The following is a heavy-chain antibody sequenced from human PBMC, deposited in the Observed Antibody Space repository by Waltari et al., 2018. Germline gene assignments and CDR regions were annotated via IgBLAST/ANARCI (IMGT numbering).Heavy chain of an antibody. Sequence: QLRLQESGPGLVKPSETLSLTCTVSGGSISSSSYYWGWIRQPPGKGLEWIGSIYYSGSTYYNPSLKSRVTISVDTSKNQFSLKLSSVTAADTAVYYCASNIVVVVAEVYWGQGTLVTVSS. CDR3: ASNIVVVVAEVY. CDR1: GGSISSSSYY. V-gene: IGHV4-39*07. J-gene: IGHJ4*02. D-gene: IGHD2-15*01. CDR2: IYYSGST.